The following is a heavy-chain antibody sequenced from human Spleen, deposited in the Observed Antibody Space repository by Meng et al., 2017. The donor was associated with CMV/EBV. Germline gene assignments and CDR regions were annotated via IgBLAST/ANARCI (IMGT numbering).Heavy chain of an antibody. CDR2: IYYSGST. V-gene: IGHV4-30-4*08. CDR3: ARDLWGSRYYFDY. CDR1: GGSISSGDYC. Sequence: QGPLHGSGHGLGKPSPTPVPTCTVSGGSISSGDYCRSWIRPPPGEGLEWIGYIYYSGSTYYNPSLKSRVTISVDTSKNQFSLKLSSVTAADTAVYYCARDLWGSRYYFDYWGQGTLVTVSS. J-gene: IGHJ4*02. D-gene: IGHD1-26*01.